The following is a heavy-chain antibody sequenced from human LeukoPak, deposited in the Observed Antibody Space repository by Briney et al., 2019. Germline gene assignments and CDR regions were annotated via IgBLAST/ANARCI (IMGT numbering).Heavy chain of an antibody. CDR3: AREWGDAFDI. CDR2: IDPSDSYT. CDR1: GYSFTSYW. Sequence: GESLKTSCKGSGYSFTSYWISWVRQMPGKGLEWMGRIDPSDSYTNYSPSFQGHVTISADKSISTAYLQWSSLKASDTAMYYCAREWGDAFDIWGQGTMVTVSS. J-gene: IGHJ3*02. D-gene: IGHD1-26*01. V-gene: IGHV5-10-1*01.